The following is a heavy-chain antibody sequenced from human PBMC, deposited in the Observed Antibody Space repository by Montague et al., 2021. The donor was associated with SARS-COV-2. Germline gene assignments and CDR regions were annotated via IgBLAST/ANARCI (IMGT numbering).Heavy chain of an antibody. V-gene: IGHV3-48*03. Sequence: SLRLSCAASGFTFSSYEMNWVRQAPGKGLEWVSDISRSGSTIYYADSVKGRFTISRDNAKNSLYLQMNSLRAEDTAVYYCARLGYCSGGSCIDPWGQGTLVTVSS. CDR2: ISRSGSTI. J-gene: IGHJ5*02. D-gene: IGHD2-15*01. CDR1: GFTFSSYE. CDR3: ARLGYCSGGSCIDP.